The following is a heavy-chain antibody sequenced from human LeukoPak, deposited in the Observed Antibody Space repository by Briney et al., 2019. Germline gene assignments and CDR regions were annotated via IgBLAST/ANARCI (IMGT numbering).Heavy chain of an antibody. CDR1: GGSFSGYY. D-gene: IGHD3-22*01. Sequence: PSETLSLTCAVYGGSFSGYYWSWIRQPPGKGLEWIGEINHSGSTNYNPPLKSRVTISVDTSKNQFSLKLSSVTAADTAVYYCARGGLTYYYDRQVRFDYWGQGTLVTVSS. CDR2: INHSGST. J-gene: IGHJ4*02. CDR3: ARGGLTYYYDRQVRFDY. V-gene: IGHV4-34*01.